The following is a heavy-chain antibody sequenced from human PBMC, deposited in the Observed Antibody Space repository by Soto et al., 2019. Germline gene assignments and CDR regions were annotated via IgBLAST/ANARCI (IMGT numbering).Heavy chain of an antibody. CDR1: GGSISSYY. CDR2: IYYSGST. CDR3: ARVGLEADYGPFYYGMDV. Sequence: SETLSLTCTVSGGSISSYYWSWIRQPPGKGLEWIGYIYYSGSTNYNPSLKSRVTISVDTSKNQFSLKLSSVTAADTAVYYCARVGLEADYGPFYYGMDVWGQGTTVTVSS. J-gene: IGHJ6*02. V-gene: IGHV4-59*01. D-gene: IGHD3-10*01.